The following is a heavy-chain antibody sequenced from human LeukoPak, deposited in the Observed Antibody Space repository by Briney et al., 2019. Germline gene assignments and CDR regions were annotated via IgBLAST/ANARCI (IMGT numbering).Heavy chain of an antibody. V-gene: IGHV1-8*03. D-gene: IGHD3-10*01. CDR2: MNPNSGNT. CDR3: AREANYYGSGSYYNVAYYYYYMDV. CDR1: GYTFTSYD. Sequence: ASVKVSCKASGYTFTSYDINWVRQATGQGLEWMGWMNPNSGNTGYAQKFQGRVTITRNTSISTAYMELSSLRSEDTAVYYCAREANYYGSGSYYNVAYYYYYMDVWGKGTTVTVSS. J-gene: IGHJ6*03.